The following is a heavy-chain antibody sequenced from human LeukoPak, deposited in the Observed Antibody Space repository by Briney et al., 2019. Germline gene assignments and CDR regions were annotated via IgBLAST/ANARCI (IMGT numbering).Heavy chain of an antibody. J-gene: IGHJ6*03. V-gene: IGHV4-4*07. CDR2: IYTSGST. CDR1: GGSISSYY. CDR3: ARDRLVGWLPRYYYYMDV. Sequence: SETLSLTCTVSGGSISSYYWSWIRQPAGKGLEWIGRIYTSGSTNYNPSLKSRVTMSVDTSKNRFSLKLSSVTAADTAVYYCARDRLVGWLPRYYYYMDVWGKGTTVTVSS. D-gene: IGHD2-8*02.